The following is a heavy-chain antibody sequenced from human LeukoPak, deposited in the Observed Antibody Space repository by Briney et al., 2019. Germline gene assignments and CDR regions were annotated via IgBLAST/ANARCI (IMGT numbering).Heavy chain of an antibody. D-gene: IGHD5-18*01. V-gene: IGHV3-23*01. Sequence: PGGSLRLSCAASGFTFSSHSMNWVRQAPGKGLEWVSAIGGSGGSTYYADSVKGRFTISRDNSKNTLYLQMNSLRAEDTAVYYCAKVLQLWFDYWGQGTLVTVSS. J-gene: IGHJ4*02. CDR3: AKVLQLWFDY. CDR2: IGGSGGST. CDR1: GFTFSSHS.